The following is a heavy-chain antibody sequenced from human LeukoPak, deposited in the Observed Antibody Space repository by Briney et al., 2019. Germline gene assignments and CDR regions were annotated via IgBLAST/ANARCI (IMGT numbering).Heavy chain of an antibody. V-gene: IGHV4-38-2*02. D-gene: IGHD6-19*01. J-gene: IGHJ5*02. CDR3: ARDHSSGFYWFDP. CDR2: IYHSGST. Sequence: SETLSLTCTVSGYSISSGYYWGWIRQPPGKGLEWIGSIYHSGSTYYNPSLKSRVTISVDTSKNQFSLKLSSVTAADTAVYYCARDHSSGFYWFDPWGQGTLVTVSS. CDR1: GYSISSGYY.